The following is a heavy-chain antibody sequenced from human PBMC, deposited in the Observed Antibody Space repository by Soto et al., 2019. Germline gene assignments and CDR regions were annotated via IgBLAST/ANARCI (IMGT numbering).Heavy chain of an antibody. CDR2: IYYSGST. CDR1: GGSISSGDYY. J-gene: IGHJ4*02. CDR3: ARDRIGYGGNPRAFDY. Sequence: TLSLPCTVSGGSISSGDYYWSLIRQPPGKGLEWIGYIYYSGSTYYNPSLKSRLTISVGTSKNQFSLKLSSVTAADTAVYYCARDRIGYGGNPRAFDYWGQGTLVTVSS. D-gene: IGHD2-15*01. V-gene: IGHV4-30-4*01.